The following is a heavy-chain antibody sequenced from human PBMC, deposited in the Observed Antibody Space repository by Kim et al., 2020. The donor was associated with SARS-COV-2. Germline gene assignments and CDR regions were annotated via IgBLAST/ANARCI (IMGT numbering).Heavy chain of an antibody. Sequence: GGSLRLSCAASGFTFSSYSMHWVRQAPGKGLEWVAVISYDGSNKYYADSVKGRFTISRDNSKNTLYLQMNSLRAEDTAVYYCAKAPWRRPLDYWGQGTLVTVSS. J-gene: IGHJ4*02. V-gene: IGHV3-30*18. CDR2: ISYDGSNK. CDR3: AKAPWRRPLDY. D-gene: IGHD3-3*01. CDR1: GFTFSSYS.